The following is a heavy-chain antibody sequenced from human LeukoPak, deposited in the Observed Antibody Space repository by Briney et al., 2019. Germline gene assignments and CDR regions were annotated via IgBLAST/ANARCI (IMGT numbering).Heavy chain of an antibody. CDR1: GYSFTSYW. D-gene: IGHD6-19*01. CDR2: IYPGDSDT. J-gene: IGHJ3*02. Sequence: GESLKISCKGSGYSFTSYWIGWVRQMPGKGLEWMGIIYPGDSDTRYSPSFQGQVTISADKSISTAYLQWSSLKASDTAMYYCARHWQWLGDAFDIWGQGTMVTVSS. CDR3: ARHWQWLGDAFDI. V-gene: IGHV5-51*01.